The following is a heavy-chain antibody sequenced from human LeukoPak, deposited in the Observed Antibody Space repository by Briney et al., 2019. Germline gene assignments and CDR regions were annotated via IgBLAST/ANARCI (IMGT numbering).Heavy chain of an antibody. D-gene: IGHD2-2*01. Sequence: PGGSLRLSCTASGFTFRSYYMNWVRQPPGKGLEWVSSVDGGGSGTNYADSVKGRFTISRDNSKNSLYLQMNSLRAEDTAVYYCARVGCSSTSCYVDYWGQGTLVTVSS. CDR3: ARVGCSSTSCYVDY. CDR2: VDGGGSGT. V-gene: IGHV3-23*01. CDR1: GFTFRSYY. J-gene: IGHJ4*02.